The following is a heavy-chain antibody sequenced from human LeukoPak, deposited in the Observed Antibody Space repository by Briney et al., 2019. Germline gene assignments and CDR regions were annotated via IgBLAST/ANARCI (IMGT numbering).Heavy chain of an antibody. CDR2: IYYSGST. CDR3: AKALDSSGH. D-gene: IGHD3-22*01. CDR1: GGSISSYY. V-gene: IGHV4-59*01. Sequence: SETLSLTCTVSGGSISSYYWSWIRQPPGKGLEWIGYIYYSGSTNYNPSLKSRVTISVDTSKNQFSLKLSSVTAADTAVYYCAKALDSSGHWGQGTLVTVSS. J-gene: IGHJ4*02.